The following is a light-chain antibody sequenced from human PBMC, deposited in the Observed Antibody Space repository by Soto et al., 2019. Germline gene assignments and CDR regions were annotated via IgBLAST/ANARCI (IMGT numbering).Light chain of an antibody. CDR3: QQYGSSPLVT. CDR2: GAS. Sequence: EIVLTQSPGTLSLSPGERATLSCRASQSVSSSYLACYQQKPGQAPRLLIYGASSRATGIPDRFSGSGSGTDFTLTISRLEPTDFAVYYCQQYGSSPLVTFGQGTRLEIK. CDR1: QSVSSSY. V-gene: IGKV3-20*01. J-gene: IGKJ5*01.